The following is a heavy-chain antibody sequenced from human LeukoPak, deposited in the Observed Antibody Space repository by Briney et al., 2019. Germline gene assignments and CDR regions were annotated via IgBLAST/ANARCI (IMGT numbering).Heavy chain of an antibody. J-gene: IGHJ6*02. CDR2: ISSSSNYI. CDR1: GFTFSSFS. CDR3: ARTRDRRSPYLAVADKGEGGNYYYYYGMDV. V-gene: IGHV3-21*01. D-gene: IGHD6-19*01. Sequence: GGSLRLSCAASGFTFSSFSMNWVRQAPGKGLEWVSSISSSSNYIYYADSVKGRFTIPRDNAKNSLYLQMNSLRAEDTAVYYCARTRDRRSPYLAVADKGEGGNYYYYYGMDVWGRGTTVTVSS.